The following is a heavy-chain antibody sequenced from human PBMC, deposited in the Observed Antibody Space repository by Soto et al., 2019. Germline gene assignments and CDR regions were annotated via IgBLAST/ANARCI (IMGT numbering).Heavy chain of an antibody. CDR1: GFTLSSYA. CDR3: VDPKHIAAAVTFDY. Sequence: EVQLVESGGGLVQPGGSLRLSCSASGFTLSSYAMHWVRQAPGKGLEYVSAISSNGGSTYYADSVKGRFTISRDNSKNTLYLQMSSLSAEDTAVYSCVDPKHIAAAVTFDYWGQGTLVTVSS. D-gene: IGHD6-13*01. V-gene: IGHV3-64D*06. CDR2: ISSNGGST. J-gene: IGHJ4*02.